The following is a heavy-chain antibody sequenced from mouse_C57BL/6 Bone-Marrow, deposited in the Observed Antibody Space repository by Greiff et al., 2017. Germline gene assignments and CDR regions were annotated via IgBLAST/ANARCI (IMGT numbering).Heavy chain of an antibody. D-gene: IGHD4-1*01. V-gene: IGHV1-50*01. CDR2: IDPSDSYT. CDR1: GYTFTSYW. J-gene: IGHJ4*01. CDR3: ARPFWDYYAMDY. Sequence: VQLQQPGAELVKPGASVKLSCKASGYTFTSYWMQWVKQRPGQGLEWIGEIDPSDSYTNYNQKFKGKATLTVDTSSGTAYMQLSSLTSEDSAVYYCARPFWDYYAMDYWGQGTSVTVSS.